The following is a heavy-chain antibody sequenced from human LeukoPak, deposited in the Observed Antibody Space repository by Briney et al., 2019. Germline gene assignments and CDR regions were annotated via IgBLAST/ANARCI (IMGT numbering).Heavy chain of an antibody. CDR3: AGEYYYGSGSYSRTSFDS. Sequence: SDKVSCKASGGTFSSYAISWVRQAPGQGLEWMGGIIPIFGTANYAQKFQGRVTITADESTSTAYMELSSLRSEDTAVYYCAGEYYYGSGSYSRTSFDSWGQGTLVTVSS. CDR2: IIPIFGTA. CDR1: GGTFSSYA. J-gene: IGHJ4*03. V-gene: IGHV1-69*13. D-gene: IGHD3-10*01.